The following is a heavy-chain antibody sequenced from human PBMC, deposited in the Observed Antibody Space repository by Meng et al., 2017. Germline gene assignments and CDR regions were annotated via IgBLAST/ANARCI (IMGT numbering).Heavy chain of an antibody. Sequence: SVKVSCKASGYTFTSYYMHWVRQAPGQGLEWMGGIIPIFGTANYAQKFQGRVTITADESTSTAYMELSSLRSEDTAVYYCARHYYDSSGYHWRHHYYYYYGMDVWGQGTTVTVSS. J-gene: IGHJ6*02. CDR1: GYTFTSYY. CDR2: IIPIFGTA. V-gene: IGHV1-69*13. D-gene: IGHD3-22*01. CDR3: ARHYYDSSGYHWRHHYYYYYGMDV.